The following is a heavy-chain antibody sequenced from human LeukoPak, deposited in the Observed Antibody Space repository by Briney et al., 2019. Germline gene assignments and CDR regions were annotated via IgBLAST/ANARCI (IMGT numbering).Heavy chain of an antibody. D-gene: IGHD6-13*01. CDR3: AREGGGIAAMEYYFDY. V-gene: IGHV1-69*13. Sequence: ASVKVSCKASGGTFSSYAISWVRQAPGQGLEWMGGIIPIFGTANYAQKFQGRVTITADESTSTAYMELSSLRSDDTAVYYCAREGGGIAAMEYYFDYWGQGTLVTVSS. J-gene: IGHJ4*02. CDR1: GGTFSSYA. CDR2: IIPIFGTA.